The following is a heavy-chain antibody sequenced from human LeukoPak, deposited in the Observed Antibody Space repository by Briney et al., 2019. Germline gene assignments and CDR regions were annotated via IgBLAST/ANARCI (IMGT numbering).Heavy chain of an antibody. CDR2: ISGSGGGT. Sequence: GGSLRLSCAASGFTLSSYAMSWVRQAPGKGLEWVSAISGSGGGTYYADSVKGRFTISRDNSKNTLYLQMNSLRAEDTAVYYCAKAAYYYGSDPYGMDVWGQGTTVTVSS. J-gene: IGHJ6*02. D-gene: IGHD3-10*01. CDR3: AKAAYYYGSDPYGMDV. CDR1: GFTLSSYA. V-gene: IGHV3-23*01.